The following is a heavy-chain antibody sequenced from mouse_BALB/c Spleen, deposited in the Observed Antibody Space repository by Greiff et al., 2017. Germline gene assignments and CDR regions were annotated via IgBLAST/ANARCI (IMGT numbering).Heavy chain of an antibody. CDR2: ISSGGGST. J-gene: IGHJ2*01. CDR3: ARHYYYGSGNFDY. D-gene: IGHD1-1*01. V-gene: IGHV5-12-1*01. Sequence: EVMLVESGGGLVKPGGSLKLSCAASGFAFSSYDMSWVRQTPEKRLEWVAYISSGGGSTYYPDTVKGRFTISRDNAKNTLYLQMSSLKSEDTAMYYCARHYYYGSGNFDYWGQGTTLTVSS. CDR1: GFAFSSYD.